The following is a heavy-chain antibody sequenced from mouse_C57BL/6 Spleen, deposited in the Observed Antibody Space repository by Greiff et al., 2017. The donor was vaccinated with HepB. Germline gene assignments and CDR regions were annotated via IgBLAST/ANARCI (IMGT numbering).Heavy chain of an antibody. J-gene: IGHJ3*01. CDR1: GYTFTDYY. V-gene: IGHV1-76*01. Sequence: VKLMESGAELVRPGASVKLSCKASGYTFTDYYINWVKQRPGQGLEWIARIYPGSGNTYYNEKFKGKATLTAEKSSSTAYMQLSSLTSEDSAVYFCARHPYWGQGTLVTVSA. CDR2: IYPGSGNT. CDR3: ARHPY.